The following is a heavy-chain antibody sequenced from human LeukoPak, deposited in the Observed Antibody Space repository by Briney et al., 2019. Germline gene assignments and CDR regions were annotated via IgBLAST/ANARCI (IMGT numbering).Heavy chain of an antibody. CDR3: ARDVDRLIDYYGMDV. CDR1: GGTFSSYA. Sequence: GASVKVSCKASGGTFSSYAISWVRQAPGQGLEWMGGIIPIFGTANYAQKFQGRVTITTDESTGTAYMELSSLRAEDTAVYYCARDVDRLIDYYGMDVWGQGTTVTVSS. CDR2: IIPIFGTA. J-gene: IGHJ6*02. V-gene: IGHV1-69*05. D-gene: IGHD3-22*01.